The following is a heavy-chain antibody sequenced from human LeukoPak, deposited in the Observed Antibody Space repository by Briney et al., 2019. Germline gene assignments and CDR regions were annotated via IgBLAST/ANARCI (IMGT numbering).Heavy chain of an antibody. CDR3: ARLVEMATIVDY. D-gene: IGHD5-24*01. Sequence: PETLSLTCAVSGYSISSGYYWGWIRQPPGKGLKGTGSIYHSGSTYYNPSLKSRVTISVDTTKNQFSLRLSSATATRTPVYYFARLVEMATIVDYWGQGTPVTVSS. V-gene: IGHV4-38-2*01. CDR2: IYHSGST. CDR1: GYSISSGYY. J-gene: IGHJ4*02.